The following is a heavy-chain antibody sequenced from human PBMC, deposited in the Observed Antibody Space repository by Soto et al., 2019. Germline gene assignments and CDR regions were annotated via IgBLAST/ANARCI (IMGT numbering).Heavy chain of an antibody. CDR2: IYWDDDK. CDR3: AHYRMIVVTGRGRVPDAFDF. D-gene: IGHD3-22*01. V-gene: IGHV2-5*02. Sequence: QITLKESGPTLVKPTQTLTLTCTFSGFSLSNTGVGVGWIRQPPGKALEWLALIYWDDDKRYSPSLKSRVTITKDPSNNQVVLTMTNMDPVDTAAYYCAHYRMIVVTGRGRVPDAFDFWGQGTMVTVSS. J-gene: IGHJ3*01. CDR1: GFSLSNTGVG.